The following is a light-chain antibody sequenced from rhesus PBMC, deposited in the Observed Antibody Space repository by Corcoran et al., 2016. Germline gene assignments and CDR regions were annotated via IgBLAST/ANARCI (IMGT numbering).Light chain of an antibody. V-gene: IGKV3-35*01. CDR3: QQYNNWWT. CDR1: PSVSNN. Sequence: EIVMTQSPATLSLSPGERATLSCRASPSVSNNLAWYQQKPGQAPRLLIYCASNRATGIPDRFSGSGSGTDFTFTISSLESEDVGIYYCQQYNNWWTFGQGTKVEVK. CDR2: CAS. J-gene: IGKJ1*01.